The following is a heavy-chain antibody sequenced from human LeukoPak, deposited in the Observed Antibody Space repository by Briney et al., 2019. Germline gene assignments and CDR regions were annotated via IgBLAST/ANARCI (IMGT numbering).Heavy chain of an antibody. D-gene: IGHD2-21*01. V-gene: IGHV3-64D*09. CDR2: ISSNGDST. Sequence: GGSLRLSCSASGFTFSSYVMHWVRQAPGKGLEYVSAISSNGDSTYYADSVKGRFTISRDNSKNTLYLQMSSLRAEDTAVYYRLKGNLRGGNWYSPDHWGQGTLVTASS. J-gene: IGHJ4*02. CDR3: LKGNLRGGNWYSPDH. CDR1: GFTFSSYV.